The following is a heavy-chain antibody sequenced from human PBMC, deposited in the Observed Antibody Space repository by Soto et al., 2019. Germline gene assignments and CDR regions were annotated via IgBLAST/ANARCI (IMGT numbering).Heavy chain of an antibody. V-gene: IGHV1-69*13. CDR1: GGTFSRYA. J-gene: IGHJ4*02. Sequence: SVKVSCKASGGTFSRYAISWVRQAPGQGLEWMGGIIPLFGKANYAQKFQGRVTITADESTSTAYMELSSLRSEDTAVYYCARDGTLYDSSGYYYLYWGQGTLVTVS. CDR3: ARDGTLYDSSGYYYLY. CDR2: IIPLFGKA. D-gene: IGHD3-22*01.